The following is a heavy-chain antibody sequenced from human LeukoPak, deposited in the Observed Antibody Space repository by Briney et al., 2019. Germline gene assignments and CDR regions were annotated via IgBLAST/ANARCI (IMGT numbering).Heavy chain of an antibody. CDR1: GDSISSSSYY. Sequence: SETLSLTRTVSGDSISSSSYYWVWLRQPPGKGLEWIATIHYTGSTNYNPSLKSRVAISADTSKNQFSLKMTSVTAADTAVYYCAVSSGWPGFDFWGQGALVTVSS. D-gene: IGHD6-19*01. CDR2: IHYTGST. CDR3: AVSSGWPGFDF. J-gene: IGHJ4*02. V-gene: IGHV4-39*07.